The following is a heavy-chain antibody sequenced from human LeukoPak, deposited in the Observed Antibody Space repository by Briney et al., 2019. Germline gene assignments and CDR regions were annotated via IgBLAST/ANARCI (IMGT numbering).Heavy chain of an antibody. Sequence: SQTLSLTCTVSGGSISSGDYYWSWIRQPPGKGLEWIGYIYYSGSTYYNPSLKSRVTISVDTSKNQFSLKLSSVTAADTAVYYCARVRYQLLYNWFDPWGQGTLVTVSS. CDR2: IYYSGST. J-gene: IGHJ5*02. CDR3: ARVRYQLLYNWFDP. V-gene: IGHV4-30-4*08. D-gene: IGHD2-2*02. CDR1: GGSISSGDYY.